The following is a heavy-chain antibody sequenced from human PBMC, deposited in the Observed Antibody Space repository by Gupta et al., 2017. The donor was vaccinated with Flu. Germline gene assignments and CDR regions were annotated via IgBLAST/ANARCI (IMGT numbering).Heavy chain of an antibody. CDR1: GFTFDDYA. CDR2: ISWNSGSI. V-gene: IGHV3-9*01. D-gene: IGHD6-13*01. J-gene: IGHJ6*02. CDR3: AKGTAAGIFYYGMDV. Sequence: EVQLVESGGGLVQPGRSLRLSCAASGFTFDDYAMHWVRQAPGKGLEWVSGISWNSGSIGYADSVKGRFTISRDNAKNSLYLQMNSLRAEDTALYYCAKGTAAGIFYYGMDVWGQGTTVTVSS.